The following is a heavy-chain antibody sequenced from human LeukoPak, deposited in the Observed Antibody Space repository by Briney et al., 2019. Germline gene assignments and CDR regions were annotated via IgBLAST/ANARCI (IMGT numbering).Heavy chain of an antibody. CDR1: GGSFSGYY. J-gene: IGHJ4*02. Sequence: SETLSLTCAVYGGSFSGYYWSWIRQPPGKGLEWIGEINHSGSTNYNPSLKSRVTISVDTSKNQFSLELSSVTAADTAVYYCARTALRGYSSSWLKFDYWGQGTLVTVSS. D-gene: IGHD6-13*01. CDR3: ARTALRGYSSSWLKFDY. V-gene: IGHV4-34*01. CDR2: INHSGST.